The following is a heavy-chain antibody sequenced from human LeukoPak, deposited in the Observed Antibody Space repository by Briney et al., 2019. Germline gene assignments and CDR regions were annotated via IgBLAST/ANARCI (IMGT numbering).Heavy chain of an antibody. V-gene: IGHV3-23*01. D-gene: IGHD6-19*01. Sequence: GGCLRLSWAASGFTLTNYAMNLVRQTPGKGLEWVSGISGGNTYYADSVRGRFTISRDSSKNTLYLHMDFLRAEDTAVYLCAKGFTTGWSEGYLDYWGQGTLVSVSS. CDR1: GFTLTNYA. CDR2: ISGGNT. J-gene: IGHJ4*02. CDR3: AKGFTTGWSEGYLDY.